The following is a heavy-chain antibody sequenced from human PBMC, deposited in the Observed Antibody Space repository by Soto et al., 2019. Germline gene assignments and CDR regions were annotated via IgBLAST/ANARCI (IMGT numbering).Heavy chain of an antibody. V-gene: IGHV3-23*01. CDR3: AKDADGDCTNGVCPEFDY. D-gene: IGHD2-8*01. CDR1: GFTFSSYA. J-gene: IGHJ4*02. Sequence: EVQLLESGGGLVQPGGSLRLSCAASGFTFSSYAMSWVRQAPGKGLDRVSAISGSGGSTYYADSVKGRFTISRDNSKNTLYLQMNSLRAEDTAVYYCAKDADGDCTNGVCPEFDYWGQGTLVTVSS. CDR2: ISGSGGST.